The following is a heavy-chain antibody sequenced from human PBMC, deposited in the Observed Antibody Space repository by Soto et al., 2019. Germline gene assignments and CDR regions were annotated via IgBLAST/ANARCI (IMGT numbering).Heavy chain of an antibody. Sequence: QVQLQEAGPILVKPSQTLSLTCTVSGGSISSVYDCWSWIRQSPDKGPEGIGHIYNGGNTYNNPSLTSRVTIAVDTSKNQVSLQLRPVTAADTAVYFCARGPSGDKVDFWGQGTLVTVSS. CDR1: GGSISSVYDC. J-gene: IGHJ4*02. V-gene: IGHV4-30-4*01. CDR2: IYNGGNT. CDR3: ARGPSGDKVDF. D-gene: IGHD7-27*01.